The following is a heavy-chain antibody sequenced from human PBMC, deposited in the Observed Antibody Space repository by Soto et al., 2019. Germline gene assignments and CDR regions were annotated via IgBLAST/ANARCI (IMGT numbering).Heavy chain of an antibody. V-gene: IGHV1-2*04. CDR2: INPNSGGT. J-gene: IGHJ6*02. Sequence: GASVKVSCKASGYTFTGYYMHWVRQAPGQGLEWMGWINPNSGGTNYAQKFQGWVTMTRDTSISTAYMELSGLRSDDTAVYYCARSDFYCTNGVCYFGYGMDVWGQGTTVTVSS. CDR3: ARSDFYCTNGVCYFGYGMDV. D-gene: IGHD2-8*01. CDR1: GYTFTGYY.